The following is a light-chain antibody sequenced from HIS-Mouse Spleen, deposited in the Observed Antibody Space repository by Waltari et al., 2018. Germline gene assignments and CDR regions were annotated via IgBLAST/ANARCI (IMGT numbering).Light chain of an antibody. V-gene: IGLV3-25*03. J-gene: IGLJ2*01. CDR2: KDS. Sequence: SYELTQPPSVSVSPGQTARITGSGDALPRQYAYGYQQKPGQAPVLVRYKDSERPSGIPERFSGSSSGTTVTLTISGVQAEDEADYYCQSADSSGTYVVFGGGTKLTVL. CDR1: ALPRQY. CDR3: QSADSSGTYVV.